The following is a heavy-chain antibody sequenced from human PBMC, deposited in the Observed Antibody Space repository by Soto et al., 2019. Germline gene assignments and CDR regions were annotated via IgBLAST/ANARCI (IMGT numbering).Heavy chain of an antibody. D-gene: IGHD4-4*01. V-gene: IGHV3-21*01. CDR1: GFPFSSYS. J-gene: IGHJ5*02. CDR3: ARDLGPDYSNYRKVSINWFDP. Sequence: GGSLRLCCAASGFPFSSYSMNWVRQAPGKGLEWVSSISSSSSYIYYADSVKGRFTISRDNAKNSLYLQMNSLRAEDTAVYYCARDLGPDYSNYRKVSINWFDPWGQGTLVTVSS. CDR2: ISSSSSYI.